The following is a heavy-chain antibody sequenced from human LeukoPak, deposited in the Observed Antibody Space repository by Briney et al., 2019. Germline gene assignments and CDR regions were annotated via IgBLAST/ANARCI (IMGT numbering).Heavy chain of an antibody. V-gene: IGHV3-30*18. J-gene: IGHJ4*02. Sequence: PGGSLRLSCAASGFTFSSYGMHWVRQAPGKGLEWVAVISYDGSSKYYADSVKGRFTISRDNSKNTLNLQMNSLRAEDTAVYYCAKPKGYCSGGSCYSIFHYWGQGTLVTVSS. CDR2: ISYDGSSK. D-gene: IGHD2-15*01. CDR3: AKPKGYCSGGSCYSIFHY. CDR1: GFTFSSYG.